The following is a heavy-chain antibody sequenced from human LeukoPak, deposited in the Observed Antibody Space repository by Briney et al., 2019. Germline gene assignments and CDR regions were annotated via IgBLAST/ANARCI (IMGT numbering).Heavy chain of an antibody. Sequence: SETLSLTCAVYGGSFSGYYWSWIRQPPGNGLEWIGEINHSGSTNYNPSLKSRVTISVDTSKNQFSLKLSSVTAADTAVYYCARMEAAAGTSYFDYWGQGTLVTVSS. J-gene: IGHJ4*02. CDR2: INHSGST. V-gene: IGHV4-34*01. D-gene: IGHD6-13*01. CDR1: GGSFSGYY. CDR3: ARMEAAAGTSYFDY.